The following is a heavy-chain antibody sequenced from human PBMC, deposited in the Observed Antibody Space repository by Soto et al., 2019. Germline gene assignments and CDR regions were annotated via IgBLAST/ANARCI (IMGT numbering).Heavy chain of an antibody. J-gene: IGHJ5*02. V-gene: IGHV4-59*01. CDR1: GGSISSYY. Sequence: SETLSLTCTVSGGSISSYYWSWIRQPPGKGLEWIGYIYYSGSTNYNPSLKSRVTISVDTSKNQFSLKLSSVTAADTAVYYCASARGYSYGRSNWFDPWGQGTLVTVSS. CDR3: ASARGYSYGRSNWFDP. D-gene: IGHD5-18*01. CDR2: IYYSGST.